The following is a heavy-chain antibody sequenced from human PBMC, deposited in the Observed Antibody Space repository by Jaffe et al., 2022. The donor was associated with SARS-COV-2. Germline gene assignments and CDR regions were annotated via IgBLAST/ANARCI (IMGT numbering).Heavy chain of an antibody. V-gene: IGHV3-72*01. CDR1: GFSIRDHY. J-gene: IGHJ6*02. CDR3: AREWQPYFYGMDV. D-gene: IGHD5-12*01. CDR2: TRNRANTYST. Sequence: EVQLVESGGDLVQPGGSLRLSCAASGFSIRDHYMDWVRQAPGKGLEWVGRTRNRANTYSTEYAASVKGRFNVSRDDSRNSLYLQMNSLQFEDTAVYYCAREWQPYFYGMDVWGLGTTVTVSS.